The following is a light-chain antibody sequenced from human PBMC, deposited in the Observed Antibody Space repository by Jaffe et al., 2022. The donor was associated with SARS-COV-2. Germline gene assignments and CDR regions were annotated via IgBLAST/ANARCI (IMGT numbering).Light chain of an antibody. CDR3: TSYTNRNTLV. J-gene: IGLJ2*01. CDR1: SSDVGGYNF. Sequence: QSAPTQPASVSGSPGQSITISCTGSSSDVGGYNFVSWYQQHPGKAPKLMIYDVSNRPSGVSNRFSGSKSGNTASLTISGLQAEDESDYFCTSYTNRNTLVFGGGTKLTVL. CDR2: DVS. V-gene: IGLV2-14*01.